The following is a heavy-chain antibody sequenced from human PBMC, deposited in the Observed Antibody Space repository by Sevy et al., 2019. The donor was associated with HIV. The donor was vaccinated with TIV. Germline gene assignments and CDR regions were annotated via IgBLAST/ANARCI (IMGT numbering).Heavy chain of an antibody. CDR3: ARESSLGFYL. Sequence: GWSLRLSCAASGFTFSSYSMNWVRQAPGKGLEWVSSISSSSSYIYYADSVKGRFTISRDNAKNSLYLQMNSLRAEDTAVYYCARESSLGFYLWGRGTLVTVSS. V-gene: IGHV3-21*01. J-gene: IGHJ2*01. CDR2: ISSSSSYI. D-gene: IGHD6-6*01. CDR1: GFTFSSYS.